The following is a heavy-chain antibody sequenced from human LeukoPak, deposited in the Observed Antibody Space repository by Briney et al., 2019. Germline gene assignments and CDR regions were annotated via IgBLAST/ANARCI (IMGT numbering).Heavy chain of an antibody. D-gene: IGHD2-2*03. V-gene: IGHV4-4*02. CDR1: GGSISSSNW. CDR3: ARWSGYCSSTSCYEEYNWFDP. CDR2: IYHSGST. J-gene: IGHJ5*02. Sequence: SETLSLTCAVSGGSISSSNWWSWVRQPPGKGLEWIGEIYHSGSTNYNPSLKSRVTISVDKSKNQFSLKLSSVTAADTAVYYCARWSGYCSSTSCYEEYNWFDPWGQGTLVTVSS.